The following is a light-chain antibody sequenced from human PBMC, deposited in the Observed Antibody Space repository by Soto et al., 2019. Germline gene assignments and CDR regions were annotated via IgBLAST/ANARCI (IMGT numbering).Light chain of an antibody. Sequence: EIVLTQSPDTLSLSPGESATLSCRASQSVRSSYLAWYQQTPGQTPRLLMFDASSRAPGIPDRFRGSASGTDFTLTITRLDPDDFAVYYCQQYGNSVTFGGGTKVDIK. V-gene: IGKV3-20*01. CDR2: DAS. J-gene: IGKJ4*01. CDR3: QQYGNSVT. CDR1: QSVRSSY.